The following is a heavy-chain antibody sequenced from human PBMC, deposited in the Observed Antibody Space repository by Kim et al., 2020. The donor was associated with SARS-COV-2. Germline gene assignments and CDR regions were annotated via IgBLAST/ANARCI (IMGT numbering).Heavy chain of an antibody. CDR2: ISYDGSNK. Sequence: GGSLRLSCVGSGFTFSSHGMHWVRQAPGKGLEWVALISYDGSNKHHAGSVKGRFTISRDNSKNTLYLQMNSLRAEDTAVYYCAKGGHYGDYTHFDYWGQGTLVTVSS. V-gene: IGHV3-30*18. CDR1: GFTFSSHG. CDR3: AKGGHYGDYTHFDY. D-gene: IGHD4-17*01. J-gene: IGHJ4*02.